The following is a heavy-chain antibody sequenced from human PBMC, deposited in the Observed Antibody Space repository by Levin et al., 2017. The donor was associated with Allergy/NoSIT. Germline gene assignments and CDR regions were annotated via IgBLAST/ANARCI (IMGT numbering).Heavy chain of an antibody. CDR3: ARPYSSSWYVGQNAEYFQH. J-gene: IGHJ1*01. V-gene: IGHV1-69*04. CDR2: NIPILGIA. CDR1: GGTFSSYA. D-gene: IGHD6-13*01. Sequence: ASVKVSCKASGGTFSSYAISWVRQAPGQGLEWMGRNIPILGIANYAQKLQGRVTITADKSTSTAYMELSSLRSEDTAVYYCARPYSSSWYVGQNAEYFQHWGQGTLVTVSS.